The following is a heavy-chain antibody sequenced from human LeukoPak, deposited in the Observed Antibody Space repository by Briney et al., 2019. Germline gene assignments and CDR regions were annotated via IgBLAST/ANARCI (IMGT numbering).Heavy chain of an antibody. CDR1: GFTFSQYG. Sequence: GGSLRLSCAASGFTFSQYGMHWVRQAPGMGLEWVAVIWFDGRKIHYPDSVKGRFTISRDNSKNTLYLQMDYLRADDTAVYYCVRGSGGDGYGYWGDYWGQGTLVTVSP. CDR2: IWFDGRKI. D-gene: IGHD5-24*01. J-gene: IGHJ4*02. CDR3: VRGSGGDGYGYWGDY. V-gene: IGHV3-33*01.